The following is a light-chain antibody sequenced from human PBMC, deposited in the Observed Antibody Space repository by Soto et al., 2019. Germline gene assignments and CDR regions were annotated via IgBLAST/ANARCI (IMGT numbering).Light chain of an antibody. CDR3: TSYTTSSTVV. CDR2: DVS. Sequence: QSPLTQPASVSGSPGQSITISCTGTSSDVGGYNYVSWYQHHPGKAPKLIIYDVSHRPSGVSNRFSGSKSGNTASLAISGLQAEDEAHYYCTSYTTSSTVVFGGGTKLTVL. V-gene: IGLV2-14*03. CDR1: SSDVGGYNY. J-gene: IGLJ3*02.